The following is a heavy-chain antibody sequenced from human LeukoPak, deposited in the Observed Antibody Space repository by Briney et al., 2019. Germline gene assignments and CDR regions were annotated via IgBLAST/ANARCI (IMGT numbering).Heavy chain of an antibody. CDR3: AKDGSLWFGDYYYMDV. V-gene: IGHV3-23*01. CDR1: GFTFGSYG. J-gene: IGHJ6*03. Sequence: GGSLRLSCAASGFTFGSYGMNWVRQAPGKGLEWISGISPSGGGTYYADFVKGRFTISRDDSKNTLYLQMNSLRAEDTAVYYCAKDGSLWFGDYYYMDVWGKGTTVTVSS. D-gene: IGHD3-10*01. CDR2: ISPSGGGT.